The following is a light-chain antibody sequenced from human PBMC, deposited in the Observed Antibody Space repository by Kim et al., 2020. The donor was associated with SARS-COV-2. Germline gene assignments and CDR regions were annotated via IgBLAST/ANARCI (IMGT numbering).Light chain of an antibody. V-gene: IGLV1-44*01. Sequence: GRRVTISCSGSSSNIGSNPVNWYQQLPGTAPKLLIYSNNQRPSGVPDRFSGSKSGTSASLAISGLQSEDEADYYCAAWDDSLNGRVFGGGTKLTVL. CDR2: SNN. CDR1: SSNIGSNP. J-gene: IGLJ2*01. CDR3: AAWDDSLNGRV.